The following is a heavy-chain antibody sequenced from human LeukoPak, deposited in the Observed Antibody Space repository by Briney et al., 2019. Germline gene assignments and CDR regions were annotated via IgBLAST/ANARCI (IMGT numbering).Heavy chain of an antibody. V-gene: IGHV3-7*03. Sequence: GGSLRLSCTASGFTFGDYSMTWVRQVPGRGPEWVANVNRDGSETYYLDSVKGRFTISKDNAKNSLYLQMNSLRAEDTALYHCARNNGMDVWGQGTTVIVSS. CDR2: VNRDGSET. CDR1: GFTFGDYS. J-gene: IGHJ6*02. CDR3: ARNNGMDV.